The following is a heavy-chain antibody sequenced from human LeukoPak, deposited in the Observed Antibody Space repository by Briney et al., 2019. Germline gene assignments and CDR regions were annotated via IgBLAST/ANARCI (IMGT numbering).Heavy chain of an antibody. CDR3: ARDYYGSGSYYRGGF. D-gene: IGHD3-10*01. J-gene: IGHJ4*02. Sequence: GGSLRLSCAASGFTFSSYAMSWVRQAPGKGLEWVSAISGSGGSTYHADSVKGRFTISRDNSKNTLYLQMNSLRAEDTAVYYCARDYYGSGSYYRGGFWGQGTLVTVSS. V-gene: IGHV3-23*01. CDR1: GFTFSSYA. CDR2: ISGSGGST.